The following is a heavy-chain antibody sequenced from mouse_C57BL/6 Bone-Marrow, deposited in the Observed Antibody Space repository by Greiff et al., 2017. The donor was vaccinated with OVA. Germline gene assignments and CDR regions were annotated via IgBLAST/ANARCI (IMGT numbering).Heavy chain of an antibody. J-gene: IGHJ2*01. CDR3: AGVDY. CDR1: GYTFTSYW. Sequence: VKLQQPGAELVRPGTSVKLSCKASGYTFTSYWMHWVKQRPGQGLEWIGVIDPSDSYTNYNQKFKGKATLTVDTSSSTAYMQLSSLTSEDSAVYCCAGVDYWGQGTTLTVSS. V-gene: IGHV1-59*01. CDR2: IDPSDSYT.